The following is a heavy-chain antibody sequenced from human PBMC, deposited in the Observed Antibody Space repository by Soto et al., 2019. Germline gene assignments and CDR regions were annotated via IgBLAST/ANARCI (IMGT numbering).Heavy chain of an antibody. Sequence: QVHLEQSGAEVKKPGSSVKVSCKFSGGTFSSYVIIWVRQAPGQGLEWMGGIIPVSGTANYAQKFHGRVMISADAATNTAYMELSSVRFDDTAVYYCATVDRSVALVGWFDPWGQGTLVTGSS. J-gene: IGHJ5*02. D-gene: IGHD2-8*02. V-gene: IGHV1-69*01. CDR1: GGTFSSYV. CDR3: ATVDRSVALVGWFDP. CDR2: IIPVSGTA.